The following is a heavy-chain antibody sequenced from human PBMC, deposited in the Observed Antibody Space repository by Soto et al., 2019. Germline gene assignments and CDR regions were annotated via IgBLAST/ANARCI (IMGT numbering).Heavy chain of an antibody. J-gene: IGHJ4*02. CDR2: ICGSGGST. CDR1: QDTINRYA. Sequence: SLTCGASQDTINRYALRRLSHTPRKGLEWVSAICGSGGSTYYADSVKGRFTISRDNSKNTLYLQMNSLRAEDTAVYYCAKATYDSSGSPVGEFDYWGQGTRVAVSS. V-gene: IGHV3-23*01. CDR3: AKATYDSSGSPVGEFDY. D-gene: IGHD3-22*01.